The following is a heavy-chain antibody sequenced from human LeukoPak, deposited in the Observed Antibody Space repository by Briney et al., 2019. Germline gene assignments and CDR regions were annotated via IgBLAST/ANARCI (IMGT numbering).Heavy chain of an antibody. CDR1: GGSISSYY. CDR3: ARDRTGYGHFDY. CDR2: IYYSGST. J-gene: IGHJ4*02. D-gene: IGHD4-17*01. Sequence: KPSETLSLTCTVSGGSISSYYWSWIQQPPGKGLEWIGYIYYSGSTNYNPSLKSRVTISVDTSKNQFSLKLSSVTAADTAVYYCARDRTGYGHFDYWGKGTLVTVSS. V-gene: IGHV4-59*01.